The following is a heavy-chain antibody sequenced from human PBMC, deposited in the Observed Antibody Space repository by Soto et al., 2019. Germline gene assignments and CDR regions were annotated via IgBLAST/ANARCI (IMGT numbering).Heavy chain of an antibody. V-gene: IGHV4-31*03. D-gene: IGHD3-22*01. J-gene: IGHJ4*02. CDR2: IYYSGST. CDR1: GGSISSGGYY. Sequence: PSETLSLTCTVSGGSISSGGYYWSWIRQHPGKGLEWTGYIYYSGSTYYNPSLKSRVTISVDTSKNQFSLKLSSVTAADTAVYYCARALKTYYYDSSGYHFDYWGQGTLVTVSS. CDR3: ARALKTYYYDSSGYHFDY.